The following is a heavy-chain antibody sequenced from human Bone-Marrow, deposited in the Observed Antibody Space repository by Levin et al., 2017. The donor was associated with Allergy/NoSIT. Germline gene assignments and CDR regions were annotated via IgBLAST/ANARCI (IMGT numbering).Heavy chain of an antibody. V-gene: IGHV4-59*08. Sequence: PGGSLRLSCTVSGGSISSYYWSWIRQPPGKGLEWIGYIYSSGTTNYNPSLKSRVTMSVDTSKNQFSLSLNSVTAADTAVYYCARMYNYGSGAWGPDYWGQGALVTVSS. CDR2: IYSSGTT. CDR3: ARMYNYGSGAWGPDY. D-gene: IGHD2-15*01. CDR1: GGSISSYY. J-gene: IGHJ4*02.